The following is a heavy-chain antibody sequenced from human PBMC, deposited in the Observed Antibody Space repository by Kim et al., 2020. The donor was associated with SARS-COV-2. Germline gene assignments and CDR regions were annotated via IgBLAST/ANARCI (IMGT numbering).Heavy chain of an antibody. Sequence: GESLKISCKGSGYSFTSYWIGWVRQMPGKGLEWMGIIYPGDSDTRYSPSFQGQVTISADKSISTAYLQWGSLKASDTAMYYCARAPKSHSWFGEHFDYWGQGTLVTVSS. CDR3: ARAPKSHSWFGEHFDY. CDR2: IYPGDSDT. V-gene: IGHV5-51*01. J-gene: IGHJ4*02. D-gene: IGHD3-10*01. CDR1: GYSFTSYW.